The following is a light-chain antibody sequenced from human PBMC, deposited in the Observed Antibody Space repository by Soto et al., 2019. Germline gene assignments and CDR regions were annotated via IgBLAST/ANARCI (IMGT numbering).Light chain of an antibody. Sequence: DIVMTQSPESLAVSLGERATINCRSSQTILYSSNNKNYLAWYQQKPGQPPKQLIYWASTRESGVPDRFSGSESGTDCTLTSTHRQAEYVAFYYCQLYNTTPWTFGQGHNVEGK. J-gene: IGKJ1*01. V-gene: IGKV4-1*01. CDR2: WAS. CDR1: QTILYSSNNKNY. CDR3: QLYNTTPWT.